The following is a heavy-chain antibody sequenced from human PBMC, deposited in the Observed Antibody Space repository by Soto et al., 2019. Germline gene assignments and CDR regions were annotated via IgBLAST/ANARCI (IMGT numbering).Heavy chain of an antibody. J-gene: IGHJ4*02. CDR2: ISPYKGNT. D-gene: IGHD3-10*01. V-gene: IGHV1-18*01. CDR1: GYTFTTYG. CDR3: TRGWFGDFVYYFDY. Sequence: QVQLVQSGAEVKKPGASVKVSCKTSGYTFTTYGISWVRQAPGQGLEWMGWISPYKGNTKYAQKLQGRVTMTADTSTSTAYMDLRSLTSDDTAVYYCTRGWFGDFVYYFDYWGQGTLVTVSS.